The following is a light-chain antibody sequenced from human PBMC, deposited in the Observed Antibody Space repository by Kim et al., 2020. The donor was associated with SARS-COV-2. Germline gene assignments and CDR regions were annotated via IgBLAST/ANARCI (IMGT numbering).Light chain of an antibody. CDR1: QDIRND. J-gene: IGKJ5*01. Sequence: ASVGDKVTIPCRASQDIRNDLGWYQQNPGRAPKRLIYGASSLQSGVPTRFSGSGSGTEFTLTISSVQPEDFATYFCLQHSTYPITFGQGTRLEIK. CDR3: LQHSTYPIT. CDR2: GAS. V-gene: IGKV1-17*01.